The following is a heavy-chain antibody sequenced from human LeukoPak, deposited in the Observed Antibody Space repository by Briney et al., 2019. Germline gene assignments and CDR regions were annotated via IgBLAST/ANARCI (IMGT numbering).Heavy chain of an antibody. J-gene: IGHJ4*02. V-gene: IGHV3-7*01. CDR1: GFTFSNFA. CDR2: IKQDGSEK. D-gene: IGHD2-15*01. CDR3: ARQRRYCSGDSCYQRTFDF. Sequence: PGGSLRLSCAASGFTFSNFAMHWVRQAPGKGLEWVANIKQDGSEKYYVDSVKGRFTISRNNAKNSVYMQMNSLRAEDTAVYSCARQRRYCSGDSCYQRTFDFWGQGTLVTVSS.